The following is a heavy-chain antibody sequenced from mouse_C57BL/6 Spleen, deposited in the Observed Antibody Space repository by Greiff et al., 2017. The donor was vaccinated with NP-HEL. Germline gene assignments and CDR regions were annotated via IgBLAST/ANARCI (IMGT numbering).Heavy chain of an antibody. D-gene: IGHD1-1*01. Sequence: QVQLQQSGAELMKPGASVKLSCKATGYTFTGYWIEWVKQRPGHGLEWIGEILPGSGSTNYNEKFKGKATFTADTSSNTAYMQLSSLTTKDSAIYYCARRGGSSSLDYWGQGTTLTVSS. V-gene: IGHV1-9*01. CDR2: ILPGSGST. CDR1: GYTFTGYW. CDR3: ARRGGSSSLDY. J-gene: IGHJ2*01.